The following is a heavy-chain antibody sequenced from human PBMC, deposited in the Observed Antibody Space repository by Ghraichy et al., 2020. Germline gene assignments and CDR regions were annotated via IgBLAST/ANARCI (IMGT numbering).Heavy chain of an antibody. Sequence: ASVKVSCKASGYTFTSYGISWVRQAPGQGLEWMGWISAYNGNTNYAQKLQGRVTMTTDTSTSTAYMELRSLRSDDTAVYYCARDHLGDDYGYYYYGMDVWGQGTTVTVSS. CDR2: ISAYNGNT. J-gene: IGHJ6*02. CDR3: ARDHLGDDYGYYYYGMDV. D-gene: IGHD4-17*01. CDR1: GYTFTSYG. V-gene: IGHV1-18*01.